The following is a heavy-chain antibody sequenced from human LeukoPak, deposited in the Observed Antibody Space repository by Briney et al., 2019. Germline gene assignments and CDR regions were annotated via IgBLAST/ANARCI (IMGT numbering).Heavy chain of an antibody. CDR1: GDSVSSNSAA. Sequence: SQTLSLTCVISGDSVSSNSAAWNWIRQSPSIGLEWLGRTYYRSKWYYDYSVAVKSRVNINSDTSKNQFSLQLSSVTPEDTAVYYCVRDPVGGSTIFDCWGQGTLVTVSS. D-gene: IGHD1-26*01. CDR3: VRDPVGGSTIFDC. CDR2: TYYRSKWYY. J-gene: IGHJ4*02. V-gene: IGHV6-1*01.